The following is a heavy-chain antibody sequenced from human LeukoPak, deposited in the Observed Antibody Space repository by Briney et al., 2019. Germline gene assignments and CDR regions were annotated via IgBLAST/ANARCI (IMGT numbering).Heavy chain of an antibody. V-gene: IGHV4-59*08. Sequence: NTSETLSLTCTVSGGSISSYYWSWIRQPPGKGLEWIGYIYYSGSTNYNPSLKSRVTISVDTSKNQFSLKLSSVTAADTAVYYCARLGNYYDSSGLDYWGQGTLVTVSS. CDR2: IYYSGST. CDR1: GGSISSYY. D-gene: IGHD3-22*01. CDR3: ARLGNYYDSSGLDY. J-gene: IGHJ4*02.